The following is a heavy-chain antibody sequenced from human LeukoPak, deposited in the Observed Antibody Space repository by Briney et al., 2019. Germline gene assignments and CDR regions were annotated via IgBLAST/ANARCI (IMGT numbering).Heavy chain of an antibody. CDR3: ARHCSGGICYSE. V-gene: IGHV3-53*01. Sequence: GSLRLSCAASVFTVSHNYMSWVRQAPGKALEWVSLIYSGGTTYYADSVKGRLTITRDNSKNTLYLQMNSLRAEDTAVYCCARHCSGGICYSEWGQGTLVTVSS. D-gene: IGHD2-15*01. J-gene: IGHJ4*02. CDR2: IYSGGTT. CDR1: VFTVSHNY.